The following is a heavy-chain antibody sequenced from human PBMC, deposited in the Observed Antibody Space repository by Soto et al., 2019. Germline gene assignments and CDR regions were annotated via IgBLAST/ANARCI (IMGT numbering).Heavy chain of an antibody. D-gene: IGHD6-13*01. J-gene: IGHJ4*02. CDR2: IWYDGSNK. V-gene: IGHV3-33*01. CDR1: GFTFSSYG. Sequence: GGSLRLSCAASGFTFSSYGMHWVRQAPGKGLEWVAVIWYDGSNKYYADSVKGRFTISRDNSKKTLYLQMNSLRAEDTAVYYCARGLAAAEIDYWGQGTLVTVSS. CDR3: ARGLAAAEIDY.